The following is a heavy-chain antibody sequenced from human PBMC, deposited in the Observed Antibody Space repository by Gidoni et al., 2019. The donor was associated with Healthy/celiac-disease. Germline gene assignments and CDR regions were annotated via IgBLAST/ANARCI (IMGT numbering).Heavy chain of an antibody. J-gene: IGHJ4*02. CDR2: IYYSGST. CDR1: GGSISSSSYY. V-gene: IGHV4-39*01. Sequence: QLQLQESGPGLVKPSETLSLTCTVSGGSISSSSYYWGWIRQPPGKGLEWIGSIYYSGSTYYNPSLKSRVTISVDTSKNQFSLKLSSVTAADTAVYYCARHIRKRQYFDYWGQGTLVTVSS. D-gene: IGHD1-20*01. CDR3: ARHIRKRQYFDY.